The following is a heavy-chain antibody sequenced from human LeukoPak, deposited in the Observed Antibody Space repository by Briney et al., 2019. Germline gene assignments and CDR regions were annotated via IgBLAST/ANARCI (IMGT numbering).Heavy chain of an antibody. D-gene: IGHD3-3*01. V-gene: IGHV1-2*02. CDR3: AREGTYDFWSGSPNYMGV. J-gene: IGHJ6*03. CDR1: GYTFTGYY. CDR2: INPNSGGT. Sequence: ASVKVSCKASGYTFTGYYMHWVRQAPGQGLEWMGWINPNSGGTNYAQKFQGRVTMTRDTSINTAYMELSRLRSDDTAVYYCAREGTYDFWSGSPNYMGVWGKGTTVTVSS.